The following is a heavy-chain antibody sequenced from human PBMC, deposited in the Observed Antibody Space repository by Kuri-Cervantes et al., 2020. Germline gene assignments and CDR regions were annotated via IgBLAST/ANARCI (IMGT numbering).Heavy chain of an antibody. J-gene: IGHJ3*02. CDR2: IIPIFGTA. Sequence: SVKVSCKASGYTFTYRYLHWVRQAPGQALEWMGGIIPIFGTANYAQKFQGRVTITADESTSTAYMELSSLRSEDTAVYYCARVGGNSDAFDIWGQGTMVTVSS. V-gene: IGHV1-69*13. D-gene: IGHD4-23*01. CDR3: ARVGGNSDAFDI. CDR1: GYTFTYRY.